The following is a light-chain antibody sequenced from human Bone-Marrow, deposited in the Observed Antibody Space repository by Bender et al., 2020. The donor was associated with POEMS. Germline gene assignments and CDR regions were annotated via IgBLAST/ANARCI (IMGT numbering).Light chain of an antibody. J-gene: IGLJ1*01. V-gene: IGLV2-23*01. CDR2: DAS. CDR1: SSDIGSYNL. CDR3: CSYARSKTYV. Sequence: QSALTQPASVSGSPGQSITISCAGTSSDIGSYNLVSWYQQHPGKDPKLIIYDASERPSGVSDRFSGSKSGNTASLTISGLQAEDEADYYCCSYARSKTYVFGTETKVAGL.